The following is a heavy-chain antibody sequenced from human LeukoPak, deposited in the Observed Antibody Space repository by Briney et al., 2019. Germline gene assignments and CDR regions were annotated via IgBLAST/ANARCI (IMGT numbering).Heavy chain of an antibody. Sequence: GGSLRLSCAASGFTFSSYSMNWVRQAPGKGLEWVSSISSSSSYIYYADSVKGRFTISRDNAKNSLYLQMNSLRAEDTAVYCCAAYCSGGSCYNDAFDIWGQGTMVTVSS. D-gene: IGHD2-15*01. J-gene: IGHJ3*02. CDR3: AAYCSGGSCYNDAFDI. CDR1: GFTFSSYS. CDR2: ISSSSSYI. V-gene: IGHV3-21*01.